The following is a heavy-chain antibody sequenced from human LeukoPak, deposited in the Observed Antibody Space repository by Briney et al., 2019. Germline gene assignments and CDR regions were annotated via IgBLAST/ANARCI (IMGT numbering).Heavy chain of an antibody. CDR2: TYYRSKWYN. CDR3: ARADLYNWNYGPSGWFDP. J-gene: IGHJ5*02. D-gene: IGHD1-7*01. CDR1: GDSFSSNSAA. Sequence: SQTLSLTCAISGDSFSSNSAAWNWIRQSPSRGLEWLVRTYYRSKWYNDYAVSVKSRITINPDTSKNQFSLQLNSVTPEDTAVYYCARADLYNWNYGPSGWFDPWGQGTLVTVSS. V-gene: IGHV6-1*01.